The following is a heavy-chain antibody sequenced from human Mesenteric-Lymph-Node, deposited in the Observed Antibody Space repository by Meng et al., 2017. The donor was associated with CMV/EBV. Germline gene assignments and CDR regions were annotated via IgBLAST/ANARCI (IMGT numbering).Heavy chain of an antibody. CDR3: ARDLHS. CDR2: ISAYNGNT. V-gene: IGHV1-18*01. Sequence: ASVKVSCKASGYTFTSYGISWVRQAPGQGLEWMGWISAYNGNTNYAQKFQDRVTITADRSISTAFMELSSLRSDDTAVYFCARDLHSWGQGTLVTVSS. CDR1: GYTFTSYG. J-gene: IGHJ4*02.